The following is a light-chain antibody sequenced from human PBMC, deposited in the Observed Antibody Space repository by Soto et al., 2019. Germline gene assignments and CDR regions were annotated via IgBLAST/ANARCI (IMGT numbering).Light chain of an antibody. V-gene: IGKV1-5*03. CDR2: KAS. CDR3: QHYTSYSEA. Sequence: DIQMTKYPYTLSGSVGDRVTITCRASQTISSWLAWYQQKPGKAPKLLIYKASTLKSGVPSRFSGSGSGTEFTLTISILQPDDFATYYCQHYTSYSEAFGQGTKVDI. CDR1: QTISSW. J-gene: IGKJ1*01.